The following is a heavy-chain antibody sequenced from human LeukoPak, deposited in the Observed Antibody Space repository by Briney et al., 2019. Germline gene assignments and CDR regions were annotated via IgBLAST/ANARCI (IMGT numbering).Heavy chain of an antibody. D-gene: IGHD6-13*01. V-gene: IGHV1-18*01. J-gene: IGHJ6*03. CDR3: ARGPTRRYSSSWYSSSDYYNMDV. CDR2: IGAYNGNT. Sequence: GASVKVSCKASGYTFTSYGISWVRQARGQGGEWMGWIGAYNGNTNYAQKLQGRVTMTTDTSTRTAYLALRRPRSDDTAVYYFARGPTRRYSSSWYSSSDYYNMDVWGKGTTVTVSS. CDR1: GYTFTSYG.